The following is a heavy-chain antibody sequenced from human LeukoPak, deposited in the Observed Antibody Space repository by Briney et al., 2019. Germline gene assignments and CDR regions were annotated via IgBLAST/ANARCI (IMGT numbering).Heavy chain of an antibody. Sequence: GGSLRLSCAASGFTFSSYTMNWVRQAPGKGLEWVSSISSSTYYIYYADSAKGRFTISRDNAINSLYLQMNSLRAEDSAVYYCARDPSMAGYFDSWGQGTLVTVSS. D-gene: IGHD5-24*01. CDR1: GFTFSSYT. CDR3: ARDPSMAGYFDS. V-gene: IGHV3-21*06. J-gene: IGHJ4*02. CDR2: ISSSTYYI.